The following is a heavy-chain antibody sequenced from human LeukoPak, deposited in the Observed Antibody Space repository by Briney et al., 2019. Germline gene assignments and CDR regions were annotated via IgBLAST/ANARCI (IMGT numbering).Heavy chain of an antibody. CDR3: ARESADFPRD. J-gene: IGHJ4*02. Sequence: PSDTLSLTCTVSGGSISTYYWSWIRQSAEKGLEWIGRIYSSGSTDYNPSLKSRVTMSVVTSKDLFSLNLNLSSVTAADTAVYYCARESADFPRDWGQGTLVTV. D-gene: IGHD2/OR15-2a*01. CDR1: GGSISTYY. CDR2: IYSSGST. V-gene: IGHV4-4*07.